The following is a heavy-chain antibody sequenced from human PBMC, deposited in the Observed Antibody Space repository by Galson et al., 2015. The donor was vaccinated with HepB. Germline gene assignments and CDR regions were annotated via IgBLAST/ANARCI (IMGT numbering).Heavy chain of an antibody. V-gene: IGHV3-48*02. CDR2: ISSTGTTL. CDR3: VRVAIDTTIFRGYWYFDL. CDR1: GFIFSTYT. J-gene: IGHJ2*01. Sequence: SLRLSCAASGFIFSTYTFNWVRRAPGTDLEWISYISSTGTTLYYANSVKGRFTISRDNAENSLSLQMSSLRDEDTAVYYCVRVAIDTTIFRGYWYFDLWGRGTLVTVSS. D-gene: IGHD5-18*01.